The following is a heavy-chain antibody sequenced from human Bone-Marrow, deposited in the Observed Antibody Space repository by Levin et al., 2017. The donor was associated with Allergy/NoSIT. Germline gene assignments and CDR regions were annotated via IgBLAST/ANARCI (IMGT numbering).Heavy chain of an antibody. CDR1: GGSISSYY. D-gene: IGHD3-16*02. CDR2: IYYSGST. CDR3: ARVVRVANVWGSYRTERAFDI. Sequence: SETLSLTCTVSGGSISSYYWSWIRQPPGKGLEWIGYIYYSGSTNYNPSLKSRVTISVDTSKNQFSLKLSSVTAADTAVYYCARVVRVANVWGSYRTERAFDIWGQGTMVTVSS. V-gene: IGHV4-59*01. J-gene: IGHJ3*02.